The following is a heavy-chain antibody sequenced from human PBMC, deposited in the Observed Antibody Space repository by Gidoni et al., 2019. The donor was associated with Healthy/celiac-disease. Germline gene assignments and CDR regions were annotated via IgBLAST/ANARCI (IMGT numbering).Heavy chain of an antibody. CDR1: GFTFSSYG. D-gene: IGHD3-22*01. V-gene: IGHV3-33*01. Sequence: QVQLVESGGGVVQPGRSLRLSCAASGFTFSSYGMHWVRQAPGTGLEWVSVIWYDGSNKYYADSVKGRFTISRDNSKNTLYLQINSLRAEDTAVYYCARDSRVVVVLLRSEVSQEDAFDIWGQGTMVTVSS. J-gene: IGHJ3*02. CDR2: IWYDGSNK. CDR3: ARDSRVVVVLLRSEVSQEDAFDI.